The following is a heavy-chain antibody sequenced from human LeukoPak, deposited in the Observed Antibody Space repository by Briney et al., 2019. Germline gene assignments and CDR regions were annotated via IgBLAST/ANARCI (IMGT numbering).Heavy chain of an antibody. D-gene: IGHD1-26*01. J-gene: IGHJ3*02. V-gene: IGHV3-20*04. Sequence: GGSLRLSCAASGFTFDDYGMSWVRQAPGKWLEWVSGINWNGGSTGYADSVKGRFTISRDNAKNSLYLQMNSLRAEDTALYYCARVGATTGLGAFDIWGQGTMVTVSS. CDR3: ARVGATTGLGAFDI. CDR2: INWNGGST. CDR1: GFTFDDYG.